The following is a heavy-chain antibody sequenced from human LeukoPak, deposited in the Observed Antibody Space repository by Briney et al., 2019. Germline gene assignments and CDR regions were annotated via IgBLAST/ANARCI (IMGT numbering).Heavy chain of an antibody. CDR2: IYISGST. Sequence: SETLSLTCTVSGGSISSYYWSWIRQPPGKGLEWIGYIYISGSTDYNPSLKSRVTISVDTSKNQFSLKLSSVTAADTAVYYCARGQAAVDYWGQGTLVTVSS. J-gene: IGHJ4*02. CDR1: GGSISSYY. D-gene: IGHD2-15*01. CDR3: ARGQAAVDY. V-gene: IGHV4-4*09.